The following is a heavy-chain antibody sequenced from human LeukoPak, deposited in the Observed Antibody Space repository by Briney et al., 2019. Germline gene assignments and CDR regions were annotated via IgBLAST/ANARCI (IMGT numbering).Heavy chain of an antibody. CDR3: ATVRTYGDYAMNY. D-gene: IGHD4-17*01. CDR2: IYPGDSDT. V-gene: IGHV5-51*01. CDR1: GYSFTSYW. J-gene: IGHJ4*02. Sequence: GESLKISCKGSGYSFTSYWIGWVRQMPGKGLEWMRIIYPGDSDTGYSPSFQGQVTISADKSISTAYLQWSSLKASDTGMYYCATVRTYGDYAMNYWGQGTLVTVSS.